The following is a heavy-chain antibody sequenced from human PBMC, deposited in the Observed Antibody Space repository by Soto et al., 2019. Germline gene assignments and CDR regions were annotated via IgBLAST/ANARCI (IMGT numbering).Heavy chain of an antibody. CDR3: AIAGSTSGKKKFDY. CDR2: IYYGRST. J-gene: IGHJ4*02. CDR1: GGSISSGDYY. Sequence: SETLSLTCTVSGGSISSGDYYWSWIRQPPGKGLEWIGYIYYGRSTYYNPSLKSRVTISADTSKNQFSLKLSSVTAADTAVYYCAIAGSTSGKKKFDYWGQGTLVTVYS. D-gene: IGHD3-10*01. V-gene: IGHV4-30-4*01.